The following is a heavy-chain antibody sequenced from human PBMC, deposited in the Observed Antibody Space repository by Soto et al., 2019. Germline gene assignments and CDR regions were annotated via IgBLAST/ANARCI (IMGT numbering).Heavy chain of an antibody. D-gene: IGHD2-15*01. V-gene: IGHV4-39*01. CDR1: GGSISSSSYY. CDR2: IYYSGST. J-gene: IGHJ4*02. CDR3: ARVVVVVAATVN. Sequence: QLQLQESGPGLVKPSETLSLTCTVSGGSISSSSYYWGWIRQPPGKGLEWIGSIYYSGSTYYNPSLKSRVTISVDTSKNQFSLKLSSVTAADTAVYYCARVVVVVAATVNWGQGTLVTVSS.